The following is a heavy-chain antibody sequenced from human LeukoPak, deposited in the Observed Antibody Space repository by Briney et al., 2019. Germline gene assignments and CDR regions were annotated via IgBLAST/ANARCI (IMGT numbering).Heavy chain of an antibody. CDR2: ISGSGGST. CDR3: AKFAYQLLSYRDY. J-gene: IGHJ4*02. V-gene: IGHV3-23*01. Sequence: GGSLRLSCAASGFTFSSYAMSWVRQAPGEGLEWVSAISGSGGSTYYADSVKGRFTISRDNSKNTLYLKMNSLRAEDTAVYYCAKFAYQLLSYRDYWGQGTLVTVSS. D-gene: IGHD2-2*01. CDR1: GFTFSSYA.